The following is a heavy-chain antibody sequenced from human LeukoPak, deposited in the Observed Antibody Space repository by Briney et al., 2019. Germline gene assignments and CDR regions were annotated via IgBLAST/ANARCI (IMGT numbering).Heavy chain of an antibody. D-gene: IGHD3-16*02. CDR1: GFTFSNYA. J-gene: IGHJ5*02. Sequence: GGSLRLSCVGSGFTFSNYAVTWVRQAPGKGLEWVSGISGSGSSTYYADSVKGQFTISRDNSKSAVYLQVNSLSAEDTAVYYCAKLGNGNVWGTYRDNWFDPWGQGTLVTVSS. CDR3: AKLGNGNVWGTYRDNWFDP. CDR2: ISGSGSST. V-gene: IGHV3-23*01.